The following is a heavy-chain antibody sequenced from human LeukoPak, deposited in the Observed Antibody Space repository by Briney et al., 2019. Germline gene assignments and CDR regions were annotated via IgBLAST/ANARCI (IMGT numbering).Heavy chain of an antibody. D-gene: IGHD4-17*01. CDR1: GYTFTGYY. V-gene: IGHV1-46*01. CDR3: ARDRGTTVTTFDY. J-gene: IGHJ4*02. CDR2: INPSGGST. Sequence: GASVKVSCKASGYTFTGYYMHWVRQAPGQGLEWMGWINPSGGSTSYAQKFQGRVTMTRDTSTSTVYMELSSLRSEDTAVYYCARDRGTTVTTFDYWGQGTLVTVSS.